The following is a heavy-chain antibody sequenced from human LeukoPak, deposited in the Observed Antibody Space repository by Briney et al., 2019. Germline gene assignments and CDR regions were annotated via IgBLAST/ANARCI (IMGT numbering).Heavy chain of an antibody. CDR1: GGSISDNY. V-gene: IGHV4-59*08. D-gene: IGHD2-15*01. CDR3: ARHPFATPFDY. Sequence: SETLSLTCTVSGGSISDNYWSWIRQPPGKGLEWIGYAYYSGHTNYNSSLKSRVTMSLDTSKSQFSLKLSSVTAADTAVYFCARHPFATPFDYWGPGTLVTVSS. CDR2: AYYSGHT. J-gene: IGHJ4*02.